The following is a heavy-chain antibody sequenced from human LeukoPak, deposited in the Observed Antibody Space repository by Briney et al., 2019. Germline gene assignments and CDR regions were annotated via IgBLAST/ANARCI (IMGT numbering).Heavy chain of an antibody. CDR2: MNPNSGNT. J-gene: IGHJ5*02. Sequence: ASVKVSCKASGYTFTSYDINWVRQATGQGLEWMGWMNPNSGNTGYAQKFQGRVTITRNTSISTAYMELSSLRSDDTAVYYCASVSYYDILTGQNWFDPWGQGTLVTVSS. CDR3: ASVSYYDILTGQNWFDP. D-gene: IGHD3-9*01. CDR1: GYTFTSYD. V-gene: IGHV1-8*03.